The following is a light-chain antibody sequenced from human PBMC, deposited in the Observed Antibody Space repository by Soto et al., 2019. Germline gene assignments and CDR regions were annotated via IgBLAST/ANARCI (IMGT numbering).Light chain of an antibody. Sequence: QSVLTQPPSASGTPGQRVTISCSGSTSNIGSNTVSWYQHLPGTAPKLLIYSNDQRPSGVPDRFSGSKSGTSASLAISGLQSEDEADYYCSSYAGSYVVFGGGTKLTVL. V-gene: IGLV1-44*01. CDR1: TSNIGSNT. CDR3: SSYAGSYVV. CDR2: SND. J-gene: IGLJ2*01.